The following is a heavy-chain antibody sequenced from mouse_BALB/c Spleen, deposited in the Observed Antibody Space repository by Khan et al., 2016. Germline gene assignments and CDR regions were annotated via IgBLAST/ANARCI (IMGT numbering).Heavy chain of an antibody. D-gene: IGHD1-1*01. Sequence: EVQLVESGGGLVQPKGSLKLSCAASGFTFNTYAMNWVRQAPGKGLEWVARIRSKSNNYATYYADSVKDRFTISSDDSQSMLYLQMNNLKTEDTAMYYCVRHYYGSNWYFDVWGAGTTVTVSS. V-gene: IGHV10-1*02. CDR2: IRSKSNNYAT. CDR1: GFTFNTYA. J-gene: IGHJ1*01. CDR3: VRHYYGSNWYFDV.